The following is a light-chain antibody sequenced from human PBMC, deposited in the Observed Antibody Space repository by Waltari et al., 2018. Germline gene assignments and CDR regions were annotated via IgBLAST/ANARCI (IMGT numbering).Light chain of an antibody. CDR2: GNS. J-gene: IGLJ2*01. CDR1: SSNIGAGYD. CDR3: QSYDSSLSGPVV. V-gene: IGLV1-40*01. Sequence: QSVLTQPPSVSGAPGQRVTIPCTGSSSNIGAGYDVHWYQQLPVTAPKLLIYGNSNRPSGVPDRFSGSKSGTSASLAITGLQAEDEADYYCQSYDSSLSGPVVFGGGTKLTVL.